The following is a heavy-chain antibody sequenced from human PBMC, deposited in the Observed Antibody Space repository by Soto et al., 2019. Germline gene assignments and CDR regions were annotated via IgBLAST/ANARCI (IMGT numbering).Heavy chain of an antibody. J-gene: IGHJ4*02. CDR2: ISGSGGGK. CDR3: ARHWGIFDY. V-gene: IGHV3-23*01. D-gene: IGHD7-27*01. CDR1: GFTFSTSA. Sequence: EVQLLESGGGLVQPGGSLRLSCEASGFTFSTSAMSWVRQAPGKGLEWVSTISGSGGGKYYADSVNGRFTISGDNSKNTLFLQMNSLRAEDTALYYCARHWGIFDYWGQGTLVTVSS.